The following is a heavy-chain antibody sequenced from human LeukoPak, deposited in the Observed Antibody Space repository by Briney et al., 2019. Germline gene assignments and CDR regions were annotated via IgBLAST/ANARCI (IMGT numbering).Heavy chain of an antibody. CDR2: INPSGGST. Sequence: ASVKISCKASGYTFTSYYMHWVRQAPRQGLEWMGIINPSGGSTSYAQKFQGRVTMTRDMSTSTVYMELSSLRSEDTAVYYCARGGGGGAPHDYGGKEPLLPVSS. J-gene: IGHJ4*02. V-gene: IGHV1-46*01. CDR1: GYTFTSYY. D-gene: IGHD3-16*01. CDR3: ARGGGGGAPHDY.